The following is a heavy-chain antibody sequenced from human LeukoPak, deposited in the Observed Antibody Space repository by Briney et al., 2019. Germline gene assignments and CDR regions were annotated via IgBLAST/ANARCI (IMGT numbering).Heavy chain of an antibody. CDR3: ARGIAAAGTALYN. Sequence: GSLRLSCAVSGFTVSSNYMSWVRQAPGKGLEWVSVIYSDGSTYSADSVKGRFTISRDNSKNTLYLQINSLRAEDTAVYYYARGIAAAGTALYNWGQGTLLTVSS. CDR2: IYSDGST. D-gene: IGHD6-13*01. V-gene: IGHV3-53*01. J-gene: IGHJ4*02. CDR1: GFTVSSNY.